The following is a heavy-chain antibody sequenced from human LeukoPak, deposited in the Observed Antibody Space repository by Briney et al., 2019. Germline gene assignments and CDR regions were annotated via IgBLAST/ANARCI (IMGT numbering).Heavy chain of an antibody. CDR3: AKDRLRIVGATGAFDY. Sequence: PGGSLRLSCAATGFTFSSYAMHWVRQAPGKGLEWVAVISYDGSNKYYADSVKGRFTISRDNSKNTLYLQMNSLRAEDTAVYYCAKDRLRIVGATGAFDYWGQGTLVTVSS. V-gene: IGHV3-30-3*01. D-gene: IGHD1-26*01. J-gene: IGHJ4*02. CDR1: GFTFSSYA. CDR2: ISYDGSNK.